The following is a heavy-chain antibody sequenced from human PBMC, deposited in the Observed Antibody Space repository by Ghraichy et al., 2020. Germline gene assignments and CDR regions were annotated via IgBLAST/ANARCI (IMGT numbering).Heavy chain of an antibody. V-gene: IGHV3-53*04. CDR2: IYSGGST. CDR1: GFTVSSNY. CDR3: ARDRPRDYYYGMDV. Sequence: GGSLRLSCAASGFTVSSNYMSWVRQAPGKGLEWVSVIYSGGSTYYADSVKGRFTISRHNSKNTLYLQMNSLRAEDTAVYYCARDRPRDYYYGMDVWGQGTTVTVSS. J-gene: IGHJ6*02.